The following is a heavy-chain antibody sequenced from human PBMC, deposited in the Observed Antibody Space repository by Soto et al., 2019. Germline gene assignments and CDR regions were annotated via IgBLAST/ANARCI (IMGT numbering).Heavy chain of an antibody. CDR1: GGSISSGGYY. Sequence: SETLSLTCTVSGGSISSGGYYWSWIRQHPGKGLEWIGYIYYSGSTYYNPSLKSRVTISVDTSKNQFSLKLSSVTAADTAVYYCARGTSYGSGRFLYYYYMDVWGKGTTVTVSS. V-gene: IGHV4-31*03. J-gene: IGHJ6*03. CDR2: IYYSGST. D-gene: IGHD3-10*01. CDR3: ARGTSYGSGRFLYYYYMDV.